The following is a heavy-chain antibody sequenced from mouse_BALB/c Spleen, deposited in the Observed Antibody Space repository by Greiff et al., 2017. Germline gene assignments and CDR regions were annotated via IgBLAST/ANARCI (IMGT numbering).Heavy chain of an antibody. V-gene: IGHV7-3*02. D-gene: IGHD2-3*01. CDR2: IRNKANGYTT. J-gene: IGHJ4*01. CDR3: ARDGGWLPVGNYAMDY. Sequence: EVHLVESGGGLVQPGGSLRLSCATSGFTFTDYYMSWVRQPPGKALEWLGFIRNKANGYTTEYSASVKGRFTISRDNSQSILYLQMNTLRAEDSATYYCARDGGWLPVGNYAMDYWGQGTSVTVSS. CDR1: GFTFTDYY.